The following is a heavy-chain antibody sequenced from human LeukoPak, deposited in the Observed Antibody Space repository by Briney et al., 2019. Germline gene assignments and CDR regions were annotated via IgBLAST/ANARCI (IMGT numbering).Heavy chain of an antibody. J-gene: IGHJ4*02. Sequence: PSETLSLTCTVSGYSISSGYYWGWIRQPPGKGLEWIGSIYHSGSTYYNPSLKSRVTISVDTSKNQFSLKLSSVTAADTAVYYCARDPDDTSSSDYWGQGTLVTVSS. CDR1: GYSISSGYY. V-gene: IGHV4-38-2*02. CDR3: ARDPDDTSSSDY. D-gene: IGHD6-6*01. CDR2: IYHSGST.